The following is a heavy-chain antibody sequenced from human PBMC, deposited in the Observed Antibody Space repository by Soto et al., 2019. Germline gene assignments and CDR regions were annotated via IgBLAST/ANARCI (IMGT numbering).Heavy chain of an antibody. V-gene: IGHV4-34*01. CDR3: ARVSSSWGLVSYFDY. CDR2: IDQSGST. CDR1: GGSFSGYY. D-gene: IGHD6-13*01. Sequence: SETLSLTCAVYGGSFSGYYCNWLRQPPGEGLEWIGKIDQSGSTNYNPSLKSRVTMSVDTSRSQFSLKLTSVTAMDTAVYYCARVSSSWGLVSYFDYWGQGTLVTVSS. J-gene: IGHJ4*02.